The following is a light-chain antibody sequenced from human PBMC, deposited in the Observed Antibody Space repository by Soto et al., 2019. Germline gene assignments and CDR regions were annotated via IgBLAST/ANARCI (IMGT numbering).Light chain of an antibody. CDR1: NIGSKN. CDR2: RDT. J-gene: IGLJ3*02. V-gene: IGLV3-9*01. Sequence: SYELTQPLSVSVALGQTDRITCGGNNIGSKNVHWYQLNPGKAPVLVIYRDTNRPAGIPERFSGSNSGNTATLAISGAQVGDDADYYCQVWDSSTVVFGGGTQLTVL. CDR3: QVWDSSTVV.